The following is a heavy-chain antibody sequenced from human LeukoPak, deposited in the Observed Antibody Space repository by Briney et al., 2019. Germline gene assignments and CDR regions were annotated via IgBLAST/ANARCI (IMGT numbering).Heavy chain of an antibody. CDR3: AKGEDYGSGTVHFAS. Sequence: SGTLSLTCAVSGGSIISSNWGGWVRQPPRKWLEWNGKINHGRSNNYKPSIKSRVAMSVDRSRNQFSLKLSSVTAADTAVYYCAKGEDYGSGTVHFASWGQGTLVTVSS. CDR2: INHGRSN. J-gene: IGHJ5*01. D-gene: IGHD3-10*01. V-gene: IGHV4-4*02. CDR1: GGSIISSNW.